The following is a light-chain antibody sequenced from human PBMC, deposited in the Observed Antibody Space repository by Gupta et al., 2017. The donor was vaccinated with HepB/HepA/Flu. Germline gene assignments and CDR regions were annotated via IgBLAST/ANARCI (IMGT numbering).Light chain of an antibody. CDR1: QNLVHNGGYTL. V-gene: IGKV2-30*02. Sequence: EVVMTHSPLSLPVTSGQPASISCNSNQNLVHNGGYTLVEWFQQRPGQSPRRLIYRVSNRDSGVPDRFSGGGSGTYFTLRISSVEAEDVGVYYCFQYTYRPHTFGQGTKLEVK. CDR3: FQYTYRPHT. CDR2: RVS. J-gene: IGKJ2*01.